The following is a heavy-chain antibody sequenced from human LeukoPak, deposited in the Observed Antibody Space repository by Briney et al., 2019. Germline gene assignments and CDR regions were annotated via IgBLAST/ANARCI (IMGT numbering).Heavy chain of an antibody. J-gene: IGHJ4*02. V-gene: IGHV1-69*05. CDR2: IIPIFGTA. Sequence: SVKVSCKASGGTFSSYAISWVRQAPGQGLEWMGGIIPIFGTANYAQKSQGRVTITTDESTSTAYMELSSLRSEDTAVYYCASQYYYDSSGYYYLAYWGQGTPVTVSS. CDR1: GGTFSSYA. D-gene: IGHD3-22*01. CDR3: ASQYYYDSSGYYYLAY.